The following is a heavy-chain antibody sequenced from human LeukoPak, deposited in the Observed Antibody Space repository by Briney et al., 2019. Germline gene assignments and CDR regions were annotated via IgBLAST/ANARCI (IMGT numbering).Heavy chain of an antibody. CDR1: GYTFTGYY. CDR3: ARDSPGGASSLDY. CDR2: INPNSGGT. D-gene: IGHD6-6*01. J-gene: IGHJ4*02. V-gene: IGHV1-2*02. Sequence: ASVKVSCKASGYTFTGYYVHWVRQAPGQGLEWMGWINPNSGGTNYAQKFQGRVTMTRDTSISTAYMELSRLRSDDTAVYCCARDSPGGASSLDYWGQGTLVTVSS.